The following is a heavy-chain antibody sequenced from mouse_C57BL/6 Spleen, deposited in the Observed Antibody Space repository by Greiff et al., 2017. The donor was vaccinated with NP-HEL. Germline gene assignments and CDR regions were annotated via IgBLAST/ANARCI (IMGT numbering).Heavy chain of an antibody. CDR3: ARLGRDYAMDY. Sequence: EVKLVESGGGLVQPGGSLKLSCAASGFTFSDYYMYWVRQTPEKRLEWVAYISSGSSTIYYADTVKGRFTISRDNAKNTLFLQMTSLRSEDTAMYYCARLGRDYAMDYWGQGTSVTVSS. J-gene: IGHJ4*01. CDR1: GFTFSDYY. CDR2: ISSGSSTI. D-gene: IGHD4-1*01. V-gene: IGHV5-17*01.